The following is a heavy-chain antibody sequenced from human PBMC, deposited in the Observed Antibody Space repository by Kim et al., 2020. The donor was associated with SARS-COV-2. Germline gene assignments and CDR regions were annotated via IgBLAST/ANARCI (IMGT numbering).Heavy chain of an antibody. Sequence: GGSTYYADSVKGRFTISRDNSKNTLYLQMNSLRAEDTAVYYCARGAFWDIWGQGTMVTVSS. CDR3: ARGAFWDI. V-gene: IGHV3-53*01. J-gene: IGHJ3*02. D-gene: IGHD3-3*01. CDR2: GGST.